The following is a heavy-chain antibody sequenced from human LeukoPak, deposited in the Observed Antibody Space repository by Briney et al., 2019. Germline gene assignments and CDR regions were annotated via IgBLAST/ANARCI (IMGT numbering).Heavy chain of an antibody. CDR3: TRYNNDHFDY. CDR2: SAYDVSRA. J-gene: IGHJ4*02. Sequence: GGSPRLSCAGSGFPFGGHGMHWFRQTPGKGLGWVAVSAYDVSRAFYADSVKGRFTISRDNSKNTMSVQMDDLRAEDTAVYYCTRYNNDHFDYWGQGTLVTVSS. D-gene: IGHD1-14*01. V-gene: IGHV3-33*01. CDR1: GFPFGGHG.